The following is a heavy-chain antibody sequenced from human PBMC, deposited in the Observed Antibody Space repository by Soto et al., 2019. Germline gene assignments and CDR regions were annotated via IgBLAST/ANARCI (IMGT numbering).Heavy chain of an antibody. CDR1: GGSFSSNN. CDR2: MTYTGST. Sequence: SEALSRTCVVYGGSFSSNNWSWIRQFPGKGLEWIGYMTYTGSTNYNPSLQSRVTISLDTSKNQLSLKLTSMTAADTAVYYCAREMHADFNHCFDPWGQGTLVTVSS. D-gene: IGHD2-21*02. CDR3: AREMHADFNHCFDP. V-gene: IGHV4-59*01. J-gene: IGHJ5*02.